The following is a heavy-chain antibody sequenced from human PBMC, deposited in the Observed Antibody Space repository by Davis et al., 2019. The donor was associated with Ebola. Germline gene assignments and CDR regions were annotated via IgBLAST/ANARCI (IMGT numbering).Heavy chain of an antibody. CDR2: IWYDGSNK. CDR3: ASPARYGGKGYYYYYGMDV. CDR1: GFTVSSNY. D-gene: IGHD4-23*01. J-gene: IGHJ6*02. V-gene: IGHV3-33*08. Sequence: GGSLRLSCAASGFTVSSNYMSWVRQAPGKGLEWVAVIWYDGSNKYYADSVKGRFTISRDNSKNTLYLQMNSLRAEDTAVYYCASPARYGGKGYYYYYGMDVWGQGTTVTVSS.